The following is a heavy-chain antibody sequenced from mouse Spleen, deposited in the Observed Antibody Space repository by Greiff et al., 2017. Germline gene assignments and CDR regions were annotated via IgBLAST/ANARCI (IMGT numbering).Heavy chain of an antibody. CDR2: ISSGSSTI. V-gene: IGHV5-17*01. CDR1: GFTFSDYG. CDR3: ARKEYGNPAWFAY. J-gene: IGHJ3*01. D-gene: IGHD2-10*02. Sequence: EVQVVESGGGLVKPGGSLKLSCAASGFTFSDYGMHWVRQAPEKGLEWVAYISSGSSTIYYADTVKGRFTISRDNAKNTLFLQMTSLRSEDTAMYYCARKEYGNPAWFAYWGQGTLVTVSA.